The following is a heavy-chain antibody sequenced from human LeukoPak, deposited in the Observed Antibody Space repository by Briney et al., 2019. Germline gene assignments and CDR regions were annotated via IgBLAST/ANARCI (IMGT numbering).Heavy chain of an antibody. Sequence: PGRSLRLSCAASGFTFSSYAMHWVRQAPGKGLEWVAIISYDGRNENYADSVKGRFTISRDKSKNTLYLQMNSLRAEDTAVYYCARTYSSGWYYFDYWGQGTQVTVSS. J-gene: IGHJ4*02. CDR1: GFTFSSYA. V-gene: IGHV3-30*04. D-gene: IGHD6-19*01. CDR2: ISYDGRNE. CDR3: ARTYSSGWYYFDY.